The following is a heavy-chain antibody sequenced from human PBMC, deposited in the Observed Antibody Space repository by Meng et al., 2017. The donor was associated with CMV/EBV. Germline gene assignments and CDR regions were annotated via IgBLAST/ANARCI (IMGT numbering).Heavy chain of an antibody. Sequence: AEGKRPAASVYESCKAYGSTVASSYMHCVRQAPGQGLMWMEIINPSGGSTSYAQKFQGRVTMTRDTSTSTVYMELSSLRSEDTAVSYYAHAEYSSSLFDYWGQGTLVTVSS. CDR1: GSTVASSY. CDR2: INPSGGST. D-gene: IGHD6-13*01. V-gene: IGHV1-46*01. CDR3: AHAEYSSSLFDY. J-gene: IGHJ4*02.